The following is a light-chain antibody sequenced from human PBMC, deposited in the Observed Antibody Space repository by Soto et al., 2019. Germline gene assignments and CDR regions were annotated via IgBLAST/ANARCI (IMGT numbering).Light chain of an antibody. J-gene: IGLJ1*01. Sequence: QSVLTQPPSVSGAPGQRVTISCTGSSSNIGAGYDAHWYQQLPGKVPKLLIYGDTNRPSGVPDRFSGSKSGTSASLAITGLQPEDEADYYCQSYDNSLSGPVFGTGTKVTVL. V-gene: IGLV1-40*01. CDR2: GDT. CDR1: SSNIGAGYD. CDR3: QSYDNSLSGPV.